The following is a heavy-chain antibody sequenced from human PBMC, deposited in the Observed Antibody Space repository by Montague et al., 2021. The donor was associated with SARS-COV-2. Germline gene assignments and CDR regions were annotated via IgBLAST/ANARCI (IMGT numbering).Heavy chain of an antibody. CDR1: GGSIRSGSYY. CDR2: IYSSGST. V-gene: IGHV4-61*02. D-gene: IGHD4-17*01. J-gene: IGHJ6*02. Sequence: TLSLTCTVSGGSIRSGSYYWSWIRQPAGKGLEWIGRIYSSGSTNYNPSLKSRVTMSVETSKNQFSLKVSSVTAADTAVYYCARDYGDYSYYYGLDVWGQGTTVTVSS. CDR3: ARDYGDYSYYYGLDV.